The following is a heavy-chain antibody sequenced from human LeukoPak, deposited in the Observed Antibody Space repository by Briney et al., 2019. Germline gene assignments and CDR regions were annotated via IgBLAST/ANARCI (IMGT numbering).Heavy chain of an antibody. CDR1: GGSFSGYY. J-gene: IGHJ4*02. V-gene: IGHV4-34*01. Sequence: SETLSLTCAVYGGSFSGYYWSWIRQPPGKGLEWIGEINHSGSTNYNPSLKSRVTISVDTSKNQFSLKLSSVTAADTAVYYCARVSYDSSGYFGPLDYWGQGTLVTVSS. CDR2: INHSGST. CDR3: ARVSYDSSGYFGPLDY. D-gene: IGHD3-22*01.